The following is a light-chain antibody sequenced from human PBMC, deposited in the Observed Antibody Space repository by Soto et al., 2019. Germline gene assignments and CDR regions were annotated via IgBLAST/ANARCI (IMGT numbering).Light chain of an antibody. Sequence: QSALTQPPSASGSPGQSVTISCTGTSSDVGFYNYVSWYQQHPGKAPKLFIYEVSKRPSGVPDRFSGSKSGNTASLTVSGLQAEDEADYYCSSYAGSDTYVIFGGGTKVTVL. J-gene: IGLJ2*01. V-gene: IGLV2-8*01. CDR3: SSYAGSDTYVI. CDR2: EVS. CDR1: SSDVGFYNY.